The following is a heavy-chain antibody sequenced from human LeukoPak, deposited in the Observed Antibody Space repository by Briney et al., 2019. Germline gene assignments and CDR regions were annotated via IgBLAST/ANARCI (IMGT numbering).Heavy chain of an antibody. CDR1: GYTFTSYG. CDR3: ARSRKQWELLSSFDI. J-gene: IGHJ3*02. D-gene: IGHD1-26*01. Sequence: ASVKVSCTASGYTFTSYGISWMRQAPGQGLEWMGWINAYNGNTNYAQKLQGRVTMSPDTSTSTAYMELRSLRSDDTAVCYCARSRKQWELLSSFDIWGQGTMVTVSS. V-gene: IGHV1-18*01. CDR2: INAYNGNT.